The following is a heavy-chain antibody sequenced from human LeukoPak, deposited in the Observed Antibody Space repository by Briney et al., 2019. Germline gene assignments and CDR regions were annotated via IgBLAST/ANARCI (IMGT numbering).Heavy chain of an antibody. V-gene: IGHV3-49*03. CDR3: TRALPRYCSSTSCYYEGYYYMDV. D-gene: IGHD2-2*01. CDR1: GFTFGDYA. CDR2: IRSKAYGGTT. J-gene: IGHJ6*03. Sequence: GRSLRLSCTASGFTFGDYAMSWFRQAPGKGLEWVGFIRSKAYGGTTEYAASVKGRFTISRDDSKSIAYLQMNSLKTEDTAVYYCTRALPRYCSSTSCYYEGYYYMDVWGKGTTVTVSS.